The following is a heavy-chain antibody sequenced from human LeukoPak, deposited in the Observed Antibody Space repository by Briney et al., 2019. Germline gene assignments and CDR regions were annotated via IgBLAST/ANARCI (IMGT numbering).Heavy chain of an antibody. CDR2: IYYTGTT. Sequence: SETLSLTCTVSGGSISSSLYHWGWIRQSPGRNLEWLGSIYYTGTTHYNPSLKSRVTISVDTSKNQFSLNLSSVTAADTAVYYCARQEIGLRSFDPWGQGTLVTVSS. CDR1: GGSISSSLYH. J-gene: IGHJ5*02. D-gene: IGHD3/OR15-3a*01. V-gene: IGHV4-39*01. CDR3: ARQEIGLRSFDP.